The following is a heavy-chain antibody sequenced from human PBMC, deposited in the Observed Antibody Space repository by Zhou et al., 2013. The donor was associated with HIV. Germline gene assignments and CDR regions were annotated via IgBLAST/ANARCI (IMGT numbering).Heavy chain of an antibody. CDR1: GDTFNSYV. Sequence: QVQLVQSGAEVKKPGSSVKVSCKSSGDTFNSYVFNWVRQAPGQGLEWMGDIIPMYGTPNYAQKFQGRVTITTDESTSTAYMELSSVRSEDTAVYYCARAGVVVVPAAILDYYYYYMDVWGKGTTVTVSS. CDR3: ARAGVVVVPAAILDYYYYYMDV. J-gene: IGHJ6*03. CDR2: IIPMYGTP. D-gene: IGHD2-2*02. V-gene: IGHV1-69*05.